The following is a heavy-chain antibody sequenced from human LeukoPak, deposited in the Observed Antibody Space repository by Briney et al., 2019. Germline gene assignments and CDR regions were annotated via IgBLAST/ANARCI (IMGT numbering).Heavy chain of an antibody. D-gene: IGHD6-13*01. CDR1: VGSIRSGCYY. CDR2: IYTSGST. Sequence: SQTLSLTCTVSVGSIRSGCYYWSWIRQPAGKGLEWIGRIYTSGSTNYNPSLKSRVTISVDTSKNQFSLKLSSVPAADTAVYYCARPKWDGHSSSWYYFDYWGQGTLVTVSS. V-gene: IGHV4-61*02. J-gene: IGHJ4*02. CDR3: ARPKWDGHSSSWYYFDY.